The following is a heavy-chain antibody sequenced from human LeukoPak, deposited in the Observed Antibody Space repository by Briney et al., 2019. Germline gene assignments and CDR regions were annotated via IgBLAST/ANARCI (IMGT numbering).Heavy chain of an antibody. D-gene: IGHD5-12*01. CDR1: GFTFSSYA. CDR3: TKRRGYNFDY. J-gene: IGHJ4*02. V-gene: IGHV3-23*01. CDR2: ISGNGGAT. Sequence: GGSLRLSCAASGFTFSSYAVSWVRQAPGKGLEWVSLISGNGGATYYADSVKGRFTISRDNSKDTLYLQMNTLRAEDTAIYYCTKRRGYNFDYWGQGTLVTVSS.